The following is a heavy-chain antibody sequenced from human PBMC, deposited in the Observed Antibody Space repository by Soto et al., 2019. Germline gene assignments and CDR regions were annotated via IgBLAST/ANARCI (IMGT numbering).Heavy chain of an antibody. CDR2: IYYSGST. CDR3: ARMGIAYCGGYCYSGAFDI. J-gene: IGHJ3*02. D-gene: IGHD2-21*02. V-gene: IGHV4-59*01. CDR1: VGSISSYY. Sequence: LTWTVCVGSISSYYWSWIRQPPGKGLEWIGYIYYSGSTNYNPSLKSRVTISVDTSKNQFSLKLSSVTAAATAVYYCARMGIAYCGGYCYSGAFDIWGQGTMVTV.